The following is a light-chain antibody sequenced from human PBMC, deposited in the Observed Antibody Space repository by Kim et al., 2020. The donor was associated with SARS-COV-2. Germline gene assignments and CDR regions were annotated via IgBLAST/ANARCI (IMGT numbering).Light chain of an antibody. CDR1: SSDVGGQIY. CDR3: SSSTSANTYL. CDR2: DVT. Sequence: QSALTQPASVSGSPGQTVTISCTGTSSDVGGQIYVSWYQQHPDKAPKLMIYDVTKRPPGVSYRFSGSKSGNRASLTISGLQSEDDADYYCSSSTSANTYLFGTGTKVTVL. V-gene: IGLV2-14*01. J-gene: IGLJ1*01.